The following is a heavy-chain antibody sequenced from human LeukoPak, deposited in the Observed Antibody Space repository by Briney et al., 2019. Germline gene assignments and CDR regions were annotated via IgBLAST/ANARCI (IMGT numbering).Heavy chain of an antibody. CDR3: ATDQGVGATNYYYYGMGV. J-gene: IGHJ6*02. CDR2: FDPEDGET. Sequence: ASVTVSCKASGYTFTSYYMHWVRQAPGKGLEWMGGFDPEDGETIYAQKFQGRVTMTEDTSTDTAYMELSSLRSEDTAVYYCATDQGVGATNYYYYGMGVWGQGTTVTVSS. V-gene: IGHV1-24*01. D-gene: IGHD1-26*01. CDR1: GYTFTSYY.